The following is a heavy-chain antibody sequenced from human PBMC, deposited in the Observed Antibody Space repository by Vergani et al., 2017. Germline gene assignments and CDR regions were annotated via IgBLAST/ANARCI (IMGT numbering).Heavy chain of an antibody. V-gene: IGHV1-18*01. Sequence: QVQLVQSGAEVKKPGASVKVSCKASGYTFTSYGISWLRQAPGKGLDWIGCISAYNGNTNYAHKLQGRVTMTTVISTSTAYMEVRSLRSDDTAVYYCARDLNSTGWYPHFYYYYYGMDVWGQGTTVTVSS. D-gene: IGHD6-19*01. CDR3: ARDLNSTGWYPHFYYYYYGMDV. CDR2: ISAYNGNT. J-gene: IGHJ6*02. CDR1: GYTFTSYG.